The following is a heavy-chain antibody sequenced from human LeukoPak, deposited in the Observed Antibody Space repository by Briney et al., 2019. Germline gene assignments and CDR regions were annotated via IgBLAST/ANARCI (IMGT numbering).Heavy chain of an antibody. CDR2: IIPIFGTA. CDR1: GGTFSSYA. Sequence: ASVKVSCKASGGTFSSYAISWVRQAPGQGLEWMGGIIPIFGTANYAQKFQGRVTITADNSKNTLYLQMNSLRADDTAVYYCAKDGQRVLYSSGFPYFDYWGRGTLVTVSS. D-gene: IGHD6-19*01. CDR3: AKDGQRVLYSSGFPYFDY. V-gene: IGHV1-69*06. J-gene: IGHJ4*02.